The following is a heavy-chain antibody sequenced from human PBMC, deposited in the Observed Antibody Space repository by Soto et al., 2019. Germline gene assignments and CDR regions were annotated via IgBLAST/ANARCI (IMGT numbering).Heavy chain of an antibody. Sequence: QVQLVQSGAEVKKPGASVKVSCKASGYTFTSYGISWVRQAPGQGLEWMGWISAYNGNTNYAQKLQGRVTMATDTSTSTGYIELGRLRSDGTAVYFCARGHRRYDYVLGSYRNPYYFDYWGQGTLVTVSS. CDR3: ARGHRRYDYVLGSYRNPYYFDY. CDR2: ISAYNGNT. D-gene: IGHD3-16*02. J-gene: IGHJ4*02. V-gene: IGHV1-18*01. CDR1: GYTFTSYG.